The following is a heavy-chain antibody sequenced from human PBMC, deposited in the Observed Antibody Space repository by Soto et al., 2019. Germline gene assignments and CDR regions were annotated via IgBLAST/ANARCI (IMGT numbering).Heavy chain of an antibody. CDR1: GGSISSYY. V-gene: IGHV4-59*01. J-gene: IGHJ5*02. CDR2: IYYSGST. CDR3: ARDRLAIRAFDP. Sequence: SETLSLTCTVSGGSISSYYWSWIRQPPGKGLEWIGYIYYSGSTNYNPSLKSRVTMSVDTSKNQFSLRLSSVTAADTAVYYCARDRLAIRAFDPWGQGTLVTVSS. D-gene: IGHD3-16*01.